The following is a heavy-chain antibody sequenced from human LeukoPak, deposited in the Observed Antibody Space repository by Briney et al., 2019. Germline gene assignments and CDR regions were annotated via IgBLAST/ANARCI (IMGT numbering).Heavy chain of an antibody. J-gene: IGHJ6*02. CDR2: INHSGST. V-gene: IGHV4-34*01. Sequence: PSETLSLTCAVYGGSFSDYYRSWIRQPPGKGLEWIGEINHSGSTNYNPSLKSRVTISVDTSKNQFSLKLSSVTAADTAVYYCAGTITVAGNYSYYAMDVWGQGTTVTVSS. CDR1: GGSFSDYY. CDR3: AGTITVAGNYSYYAMDV. D-gene: IGHD6-19*01.